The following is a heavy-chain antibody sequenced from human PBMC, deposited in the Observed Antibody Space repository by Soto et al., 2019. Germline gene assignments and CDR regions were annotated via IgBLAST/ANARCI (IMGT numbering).Heavy chain of an antibody. D-gene: IGHD6-13*01. J-gene: IGHJ3*02. V-gene: IGHV3-23*01. CDR2: ISGSGSNT. CDR1: GLTVTSHA. Sequence: GGSLRLSCEASGLTVTSHAMSWVRQAPGKGLEWVSGISGSGSNTYYADSVKGRFTISRDNSKNTLYLQMNSLGAEDTAVYYCAKPAPGTRNAFDIWGQGTMVTVSS. CDR3: AKPAPGTRNAFDI.